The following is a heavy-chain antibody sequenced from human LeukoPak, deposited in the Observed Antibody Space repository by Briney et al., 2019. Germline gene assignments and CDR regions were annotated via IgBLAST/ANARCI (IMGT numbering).Heavy chain of an antibody. CDR1: GFTFSSYG. CDR2: IRYDGSNK. D-gene: IGHD6-6*01. CDR3: AKGLAARPLDAFDI. J-gene: IGHJ3*02. Sequence: PGGSLRLSCAASGFTFSSYGMHWVRQAPGKGLEGVAFIRYDGSNKYYADSVKGRFTISRDNSKNTLYLQMNSLRAEDTAVCYCAKGLAARPLDAFDIWGQGTMVTVSS. V-gene: IGHV3-30*02.